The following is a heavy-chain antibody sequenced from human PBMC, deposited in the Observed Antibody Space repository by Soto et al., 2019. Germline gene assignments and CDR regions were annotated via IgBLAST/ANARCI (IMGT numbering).Heavy chain of an antibody. D-gene: IGHD2-2*01. CDR2: IYHSGST. CDR3: ARQPYQHDAFDI. Sequence: PSETLSLTCAVSGGSISSGGYSWSWIRQPPGKGLEWIGYIYHSGSTYYNPSLKSRVTISVDRSKNLFFLKLSSVTAADTAVYYCARQPYQHDAFDIWGQGTMVTVSS. J-gene: IGHJ3*02. CDR1: GGSISSGGYS. V-gene: IGHV4-30-2*01.